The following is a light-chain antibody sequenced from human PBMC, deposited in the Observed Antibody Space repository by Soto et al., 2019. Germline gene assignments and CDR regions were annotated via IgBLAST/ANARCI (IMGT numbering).Light chain of an antibody. CDR1: QSISSY. CDR2: AAS. Sequence: DIQMTQSPSSLSASVGDRVSITCRASQSISSYLNWYQQKPGKAPKRLIYAASSLQSGVPSRFSGSGSGTEFTLTISSLQPEDFATYYCLQHNSYPQTFGGGTKVDIK. CDR3: LQHNSYPQT. J-gene: IGKJ4*01. V-gene: IGKV1-17*01.